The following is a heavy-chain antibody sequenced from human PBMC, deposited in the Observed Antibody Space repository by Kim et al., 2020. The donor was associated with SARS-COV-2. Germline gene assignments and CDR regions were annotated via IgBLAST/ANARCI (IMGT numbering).Heavy chain of an antibody. CDR1: GGTFSSYA. CDR3: ARVRVRPYCSSTSCYVADAFDI. V-gene: IGHV1-69*13. CDR2: IIPIFGTA. D-gene: IGHD2-2*01. Sequence: SVKVSCKASGGTFSSYAISWVRQAPGQGLEWMGGIIPIFGTANYAQKFQGRVTITADESTSTAYMELSSLRSEDTAVYYWARVRVRPYCSSTSCYVADAFDIWGQGTMVTVSS. J-gene: IGHJ3*02.